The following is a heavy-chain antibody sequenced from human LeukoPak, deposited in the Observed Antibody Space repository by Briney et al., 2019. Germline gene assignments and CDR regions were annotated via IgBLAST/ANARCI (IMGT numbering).Heavy chain of an antibody. V-gene: IGHV4-4*07. Sequence: PSETLSLTCTVSGGSVSSYSWSWVRQPAGKGLEWIGRIYASGSTNYNPSLKSRVTMSLDTSKNQFSLNLSSVTAADTAVYYCARAQDCRSGCYRFFDYWGQGTLVTVSS. CDR1: GGSVSSYS. CDR2: IYASGST. D-gene: IGHD6-19*01. J-gene: IGHJ4*02. CDR3: ARAQDCRSGCYRFFDY.